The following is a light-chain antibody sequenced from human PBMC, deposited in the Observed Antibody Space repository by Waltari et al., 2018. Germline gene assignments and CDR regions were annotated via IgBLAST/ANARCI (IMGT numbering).Light chain of an antibody. Sequence: DIVLTQSPGTLSLSPGERATLSCRTSQSVNYYLAWYQQKPGQAPRLLIHGASTRATGVPERFSGSGSGTDFTLTISRLEPEDFAVYYCQQYDRSPPTYTFGQGTKLEIK. V-gene: IGKV3-20*01. CDR2: GAS. J-gene: IGKJ2*01. CDR1: QSVNYY. CDR3: QQYDRSPPTYT.